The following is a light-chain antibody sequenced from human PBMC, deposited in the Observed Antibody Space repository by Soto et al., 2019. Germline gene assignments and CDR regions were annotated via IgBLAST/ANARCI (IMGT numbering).Light chain of an antibody. CDR1: SSNIGSNP. CDR3: SSYTSSSTLV. V-gene: IGLV1-44*01. CDR2: SDN. Sequence: QSVLTQPPSASGTPGHRVTISCSGSSSNIGSNPVSWYQQLPGTAPKSLIYSDNQRPSGVPDRISGSRSGTSASLAISGLQSEDEAEYYCSSYTSSSTLVFGTGTKVTVL. J-gene: IGLJ1*01.